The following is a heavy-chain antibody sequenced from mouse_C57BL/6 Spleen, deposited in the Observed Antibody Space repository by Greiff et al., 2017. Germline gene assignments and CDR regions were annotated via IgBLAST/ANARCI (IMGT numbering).Heavy chain of an antibody. CDR2: IDPADGDT. V-gene: IGHV14-2*01. J-gene: IGHJ3*01. Sequence: EVQLQQPGAELVKPGASVKLSCTASGFNIKDYYMHWVKQRPEQGLEWIGRIDPADGDTKYAPKFQGKATITADTSSSTAYLQLSSLTSEDTAVYYCAYDYRAYWGQGTLVTVSA. D-gene: IGHD2-4*01. CDR1: GFNIKDYY. CDR3: AYDYRAY.